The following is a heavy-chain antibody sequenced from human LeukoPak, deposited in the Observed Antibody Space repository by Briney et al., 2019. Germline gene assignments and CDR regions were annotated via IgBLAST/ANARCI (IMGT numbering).Heavy chain of an antibody. Sequence: GGSLRLSCAASGFSFSSYAMSWVRQAPGKGLEWVSAISASGASTYHADSVKDRFTISRDNSKNTLYLQMNSLRAEDTAVYYCAKDLDYSSGRYRDYTKTFDYWSQGTLGTVSS. CDR2: ISASGAST. J-gene: IGHJ4*02. V-gene: IGHV3-23*01. CDR3: AKDLDYSSGRYRDYTKTFDY. CDR1: GFSFSSYA. D-gene: IGHD6-19*01.